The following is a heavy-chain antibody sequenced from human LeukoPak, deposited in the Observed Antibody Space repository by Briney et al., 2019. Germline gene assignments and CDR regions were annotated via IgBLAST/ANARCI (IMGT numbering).Heavy chain of an antibody. CDR3: ARGILRFPHAFDI. D-gene: IGHD3-3*01. J-gene: IGHJ3*02. CDR2: IYYSGST. Sequence: SETLSLTCTVSGGSISSYYWSWIRQPPGKGLEWIGYIYYSGSTNCNPSLKSRVTISVDTSKNQFSLKLSSVTAADTAVYYCARGILRFPHAFDIWGQGTMVTVSS. V-gene: IGHV4-59*01. CDR1: GGSISSYY.